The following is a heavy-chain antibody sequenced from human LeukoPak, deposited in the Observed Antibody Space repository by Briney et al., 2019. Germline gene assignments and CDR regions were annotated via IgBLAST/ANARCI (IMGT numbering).Heavy chain of an antibody. CDR2: INPNSGGT. Sequence: ASVKVSCKASGYTFTGYYMHWVRQAPGQGVEWMGWINPNSGGTNYEQKFQGRVTITRDTANSTDYMELSRLRSDDTAVYYCARDGESLVLDYWGQGTLVTVSS. J-gene: IGHJ4*02. CDR1: GYTFTGYY. CDR3: ARDGESLVLDY. D-gene: IGHD6-13*01. V-gene: IGHV1-2*02.